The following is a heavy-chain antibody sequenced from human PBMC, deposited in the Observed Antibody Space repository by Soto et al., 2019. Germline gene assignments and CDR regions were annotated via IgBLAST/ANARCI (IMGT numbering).Heavy chain of an antibody. CDR1: GFTFSSYW. CDR3: ARKGSGSSYSFDY. Sequence: EVQLVESGGGLVQPGGSLRLSCAASGFTFSSYWMSWVRQAPGKGLEWVANIKDDGSEKYYVDSVKGRFTISRDNTKNSLYLQMNCLRAEETAAYYCARKGSGSSYSFDYWGQGTLVTVSS. D-gene: IGHD1-26*01. J-gene: IGHJ4*02. CDR2: IKDDGSEK. V-gene: IGHV3-7*03.